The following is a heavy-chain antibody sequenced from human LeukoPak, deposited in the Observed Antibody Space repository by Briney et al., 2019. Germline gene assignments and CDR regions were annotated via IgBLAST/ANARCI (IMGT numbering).Heavy chain of an antibody. CDR3: ASDYSSSWYTSYANLAII. J-gene: IGHJ3*02. Sequence: SETLSLTCTVSGGSISSNSYYWGWIRQPPGKGLEWMGSIYYTGSTYYNPSLKSRVTISLDTSKNQFSLKLGSVTAADTAVYYCASDYSSSWYTSYANLAIIWGQGTMVTVSS. D-gene: IGHD6-13*01. CDR1: GGSISSNSYY. V-gene: IGHV4-39*07. CDR2: IYYTGST.